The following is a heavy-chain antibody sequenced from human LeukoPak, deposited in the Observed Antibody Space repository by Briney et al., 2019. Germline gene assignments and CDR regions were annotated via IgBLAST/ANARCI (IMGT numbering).Heavy chain of an antibody. D-gene: IGHD3-16*01. CDR2: IWYDGSNK. Sequence: GGSLRLSCAASGXTFSSYGMHWVRQAPGKGLEWVAVIWYDGSNKYYADSVKGRFTISRDNSKNTLYLQMNSLRAEDTAVYYCARDLHPYDYAYFDYWGQGTLVTVSS. CDR1: GXTFSSYG. CDR3: ARDLHPYDYAYFDY. V-gene: IGHV3-33*01. J-gene: IGHJ4*02.